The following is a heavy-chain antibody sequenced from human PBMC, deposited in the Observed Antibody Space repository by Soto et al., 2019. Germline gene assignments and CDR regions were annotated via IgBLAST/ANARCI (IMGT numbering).Heavy chain of an antibody. Sequence: GGSLRLSCAASGFSVSSDYMSWVRQAPGKGLEWVSLIYSGVDTYYADSVKGRFTISRDISSNTIYLHMTSLRADDTAIYYCTRAGSDTGNFYLSNYHAMDVWGRGTRVTLSS. D-gene: IGHD3-10*01. V-gene: IGHV3-53*01. J-gene: IGHJ6*02. CDR1: GFSVSSDY. CDR2: IYSGVDT. CDR3: TRAGSDTGNFYLSNYHAMDV.